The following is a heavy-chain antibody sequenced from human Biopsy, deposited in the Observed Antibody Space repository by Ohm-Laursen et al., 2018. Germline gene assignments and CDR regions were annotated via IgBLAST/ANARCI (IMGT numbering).Heavy chain of an antibody. CDR3: ARDALGGGSYRFFY. Sequence: SAKASRKSSGGTFTNYAISWVRQAPGQGLEWMGGIIPIFGTANYAQKFQGRVTITADESTSTAYMELSSLRSDDTAVYYCARDALGGGSYRFFYWGQGSLVTVSS. D-gene: IGHD1-26*01. CDR2: IIPIFGTA. V-gene: IGHV1-69*13. J-gene: IGHJ4*02. CDR1: GGTFTNYA.